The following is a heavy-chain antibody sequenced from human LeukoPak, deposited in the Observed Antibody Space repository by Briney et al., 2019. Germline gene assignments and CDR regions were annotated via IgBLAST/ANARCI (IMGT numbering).Heavy chain of an antibody. J-gene: IGHJ6*02. D-gene: IGHD7-27*01. CDR1: GYTFTSYY. CDR3: AREGNWGSFFDYYGMDV. Sequence: GASVKVSCKASGYTFTSYYMHWVRQAPGQGLEWMGIINPSGGSTSYAQKFQGRVTMTRDTSTSTVYMELSSLRSEDTAVYYCAREGNWGSFFDYYGMDVWGQGTTVTVSS. V-gene: IGHV1-46*01. CDR2: INPSGGST.